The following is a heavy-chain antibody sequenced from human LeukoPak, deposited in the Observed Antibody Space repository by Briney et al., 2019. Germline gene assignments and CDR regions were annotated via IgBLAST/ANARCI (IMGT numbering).Heavy chain of an antibody. CDR1: GFTFSSYS. J-gene: IGHJ4*02. Sequence: GGSLRLSCAASGFTFSSYSMNWVRQAPGKGLEWVSSISSSSSYIYYADSVKGRFTISRDNAENSLYLQMNSLRAEDTAVYYCAREEPPILTDYWGQGTLVTVSS. CDR2: ISSSSSYI. D-gene: IGHD2-15*01. CDR3: AREEPPILTDY. V-gene: IGHV3-21*01.